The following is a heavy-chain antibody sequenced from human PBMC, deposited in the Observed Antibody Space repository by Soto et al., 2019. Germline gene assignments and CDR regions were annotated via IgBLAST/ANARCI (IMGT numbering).Heavy chain of an antibody. J-gene: IGHJ3*01. CDR2: ISWNSETT. CDR3: AKYKAAAGAFNAFDV. CDR1: GFTFHDHA. V-gene: IGHV3-9*01. D-gene: IGHD6-13*01. Sequence: EVQLVESGGALVQPGRSLRLSCAASGFTFHDHAMHWVRQVPGKGLEWISGISWNSETTRYAESVKGRFTISRDNAKNSLDLQMNSLRVEDTALYYCAKYKAAAGAFNAFDVWGKGTMVTVSS.